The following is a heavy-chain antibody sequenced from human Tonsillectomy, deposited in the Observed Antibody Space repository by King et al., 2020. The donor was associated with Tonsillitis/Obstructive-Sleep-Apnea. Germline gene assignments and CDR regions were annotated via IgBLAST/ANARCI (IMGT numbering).Heavy chain of an antibody. CDR1: GGSFSGYY. Sequence: VQLQQWGAGLLKPSETLSLTCAVYGGSFSGYYWSWIRQPPGKGLEWIGEINHSGSTNYNPSLKSRVTISVDTSKNQFSLKLSSVPAADTAVYYCARRGVVVPAAITFDYWGQGTLVTVSS. J-gene: IGHJ4*02. CDR3: ARRGVVVPAAITFDY. CDR2: INHSGST. V-gene: IGHV4-34*01. D-gene: IGHD2-2*01.